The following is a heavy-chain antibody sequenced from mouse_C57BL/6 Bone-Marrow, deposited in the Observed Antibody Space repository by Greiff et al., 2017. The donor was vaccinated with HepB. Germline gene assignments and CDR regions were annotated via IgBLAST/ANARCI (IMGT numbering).Heavy chain of an antibody. CDR2: IRNKANNHAT. CDR1: GFTFSDAW. J-gene: IGHJ4*01. V-gene: IGHV6-6*01. Sequence: EVKVEESGGGLVQPGGSMKLSCAASGFTFSDAWMDWVRQSPEKGLEWVAEIRNKANNHATYYAESVKGRFTISRDDSKSSVYLQMNSLRAEDTGMYYCTRPSLITTVVDAMDYWGQGTSVTVSS. D-gene: IGHD1-1*01. CDR3: TRPSLITTVVDAMDY.